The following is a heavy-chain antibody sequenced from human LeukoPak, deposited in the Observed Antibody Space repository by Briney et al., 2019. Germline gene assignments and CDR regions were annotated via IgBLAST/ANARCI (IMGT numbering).Heavy chain of an antibody. Sequence: SETLSLTCSVSGYSIRSGYHWAWIRQPPGKGLGWIGSINYSEKPYYNPSLKSRVTISVDTSKNQFSLKLSSVTAADTAVYYCARSSEGRYYYDSSGYSYYYYYMDVWGKGTTVTVSS. CDR1: GYSIRSGYH. CDR2: INYSEKP. J-gene: IGHJ6*03. V-gene: IGHV4-38-2*02. D-gene: IGHD3-22*01. CDR3: ARSSEGRYYYDSSGYSYYYYYMDV.